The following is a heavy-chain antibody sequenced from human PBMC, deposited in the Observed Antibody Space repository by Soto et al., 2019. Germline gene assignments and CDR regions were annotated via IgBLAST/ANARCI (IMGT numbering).Heavy chain of an antibody. J-gene: IGHJ4*02. D-gene: IGHD6-13*01. Sequence: QVQLVESGGGVVQPGRSLRLSCVASGFTFSSYGMHWVRQAPGRGLEWVAIIWYDGSYKYYADSVKGRFTISRDNSKNTLYMQMKSLRVEDTAVYYCARGYLGDSSSWYGHFDYWGQGTLVTVSS. CDR2: IWYDGSYK. CDR1: GFTFSSYG. V-gene: IGHV3-33*01. CDR3: ARGYLGDSSSWYGHFDY.